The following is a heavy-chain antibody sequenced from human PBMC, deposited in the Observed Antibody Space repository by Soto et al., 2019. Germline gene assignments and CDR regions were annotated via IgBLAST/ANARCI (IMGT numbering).Heavy chain of an antibody. CDR2: FDPEDGET. Sequence: ASVNVSCKVSGYTLTELSMHWVRQAPGKGLEWMGGFDPEDGETIYAQKFQGRVTMTEDTSTDTAYMELSSLRSEDTAVYYCATASANYDFWSGYWIFDDWGQGTLVTVSS. V-gene: IGHV1-24*01. J-gene: IGHJ4*02. D-gene: IGHD3-3*01. CDR3: ATASANYDFWSGYWIFDD. CDR1: GYTLTELS.